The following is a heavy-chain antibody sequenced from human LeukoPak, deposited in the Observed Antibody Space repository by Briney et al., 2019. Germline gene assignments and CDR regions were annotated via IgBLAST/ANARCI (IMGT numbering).Heavy chain of an antibody. Sequence: GGTLRLSCAASGFTFSSYGMSWVRQAPGKGLEWVSAISGSGGSTYYADSVKGRFSISRDNSKNTLYLQMNSLRAEDTAVYYCARVEWELLYGHPHFDYWGQGTLVTVSS. D-gene: IGHD1-26*01. CDR1: GFTFSSYG. CDR2: ISGSGGST. V-gene: IGHV3-23*01. CDR3: ARVEWELLYGHPHFDY. J-gene: IGHJ4*02.